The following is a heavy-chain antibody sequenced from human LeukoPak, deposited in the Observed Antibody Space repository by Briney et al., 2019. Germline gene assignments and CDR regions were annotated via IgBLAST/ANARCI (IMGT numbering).Heavy chain of an antibody. V-gene: IGHV1-24*01. CDR2: FDPEDGEA. CDR3: ATGYCSSTSCLITHFDY. J-gene: IGHJ4*02. D-gene: IGHD2-2*01. CDR1: GYTLTELS. Sequence: ASVKASCKVSGYTLTELSMHWVRQAPGKGLEWMGGFDPEDGEAIYAQKFQGRVTITTDESTSTAYMELSSLRSEDTAVYYCATGYCSSTSCLITHFDYWGQGTLVTVSS.